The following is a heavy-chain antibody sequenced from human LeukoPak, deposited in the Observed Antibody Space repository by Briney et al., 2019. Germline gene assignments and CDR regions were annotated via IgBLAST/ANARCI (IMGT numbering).Heavy chain of an antibody. D-gene: IGHD5-24*01. CDR2: IGGSGGST. Sequence: GGSLRLSCAASGFTFSSYAMSWVRQAPGKGLEWVSAIGGSGGSTYYADSVKGRFTISRDNSKNTVYLQINSLTAEDTAVYFCGRDSRWAQPDYWGQGTLVTVSS. CDR3: GRDSRWAQPDY. CDR1: GFTFSSYA. J-gene: IGHJ4*02. V-gene: IGHV3-23*01.